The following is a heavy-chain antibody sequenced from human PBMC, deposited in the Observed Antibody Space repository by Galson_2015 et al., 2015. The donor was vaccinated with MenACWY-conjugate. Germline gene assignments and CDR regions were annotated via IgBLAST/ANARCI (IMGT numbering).Heavy chain of an antibody. CDR2: IYSGGTT. CDR3: ARGTVSTYSYADY. J-gene: IGHJ4*02. V-gene: IGHV3-66*02. D-gene: IGHD5-18*01. Sequence: SLRLSCAASGFTVSSNYMTWVRQAPGKGLEWVSVIYSGGTTYYADSVKGRFTISRDDSSNTLYLQMNSLRAEDTALYYCARGTVSTYSYADYWGQGTLVTVSS. CDR1: GFTVSSNY.